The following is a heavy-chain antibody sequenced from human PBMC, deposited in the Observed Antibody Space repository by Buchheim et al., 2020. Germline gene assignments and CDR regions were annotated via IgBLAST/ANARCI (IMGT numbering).Heavy chain of an antibody. D-gene: IGHD6-19*01. CDR3: ARGLVVAGHDY. Sequence: QVQLVESGGGLVKPGGSLRLSCAASGFSLSDYYMSWIRQAPGMGLEWVSYISSSGGSTIYYADSVKGRFTVSRDIAKNSLILQMNSLRAGDTAIYYCARGLVVAGHDYWGQGTL. V-gene: IGHV3-11*01. J-gene: IGHJ4*02. CDR2: ISSSGGSTI. CDR1: GFSLSDYY.